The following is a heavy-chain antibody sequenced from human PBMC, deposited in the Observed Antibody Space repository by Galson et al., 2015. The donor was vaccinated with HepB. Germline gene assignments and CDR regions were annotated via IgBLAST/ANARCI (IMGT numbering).Heavy chain of an antibody. CDR2: TNHSGST. CDR1: GGSFSGYY. J-gene: IGHJ5*02. V-gene: IGHV4-34*01. D-gene: IGHD6-19*01. CDR3: VERAVAGPLSWFDP. Sequence: TLSLTCAVYGGSFSGYYWSWIRQPPGKGLEWIGETNHSGSTNYNPSLKSQVTILVDTSQNQFSLKLRSVTAADTAVYYCVERAVAGPLSWFDPWGQGTLVTVSS.